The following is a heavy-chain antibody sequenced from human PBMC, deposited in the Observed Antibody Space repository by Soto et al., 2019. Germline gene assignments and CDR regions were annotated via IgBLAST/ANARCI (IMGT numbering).Heavy chain of an antibody. Sequence: SETLSLTCRVSGVSLTSHYRTWIRQSPGKGLEWIGYIYYSGSTNYSPSLKSRLTMSIDTPSNQFSLNLSSVTAADTAIYYCARLRDRSGTASIYNGMDVWGPGTMVTVSS. CDR2: IYYSGST. CDR1: GVSLTSHY. J-gene: IGHJ6*02. V-gene: IGHV4-59*11. D-gene: IGHD3-22*01. CDR3: ARLRDRSGTASIYNGMDV.